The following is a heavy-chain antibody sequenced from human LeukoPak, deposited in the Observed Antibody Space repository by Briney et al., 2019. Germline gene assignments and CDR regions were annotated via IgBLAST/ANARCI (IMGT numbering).Heavy chain of an antibody. CDR1: GGSISIYY. V-gene: IGHV4-59*01. CDR3: ARARIQLWPTPSYYFDY. CDR2: IYYSGST. D-gene: IGHD5-18*01. J-gene: IGHJ4*02. Sequence: PSETLSLTCTVSGGSISIYYRSWIRQPPGKGLEWMGYIYYSGSTNYNPSLKSRVTISVDTSQSQFSLKLSSVTAADTAMYYCARARIQLWPTPSYYFDYWGQGTLVTVSS.